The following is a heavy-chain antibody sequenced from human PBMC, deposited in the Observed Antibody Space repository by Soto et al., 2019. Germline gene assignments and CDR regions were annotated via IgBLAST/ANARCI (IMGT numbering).Heavy chain of an antibody. CDR2: IIPIFGTA. J-gene: IGHJ4*02. CDR3: ATGKLDYGGNSGYFDY. CDR1: GGTFSSYA. Sequence: SVKVSCKASGGTFSSYAISWVRQAPGQGLEWMGGIIPIFGTANYAQKFQGRVTITADESTSTAYMELSSLRSEDTAVYYCATGKLDYGGNSGYFDYWGQGTLVTVSS. V-gene: IGHV1-69*13. D-gene: IGHD4-17*01.